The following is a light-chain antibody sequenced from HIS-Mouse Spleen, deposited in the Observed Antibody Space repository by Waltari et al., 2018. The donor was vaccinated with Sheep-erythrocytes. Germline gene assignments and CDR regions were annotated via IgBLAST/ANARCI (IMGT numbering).Light chain of an antibody. J-gene: IGKJ2*01. CDR3: MQGDT. CDR1: QSLVHSDGNTY. V-gene: IGKV2-30*02. Sequence: DVVMTQSPLSLPVTLGQPASISCRSSQSLVHSDGNTYLNWFQQRPGQSPRRLIYKVSNRDSVVPDRFSGSGSGTDFTLKISRVEAEDVGVYYCMQGDTFGQGTKLEIK. CDR2: KVS.